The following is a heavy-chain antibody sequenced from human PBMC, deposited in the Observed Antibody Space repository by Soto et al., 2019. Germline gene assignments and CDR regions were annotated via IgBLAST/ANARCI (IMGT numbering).Heavy chain of an antibody. J-gene: IGHJ4*02. CDR1: GGSISSSSYY. CDR2: IYYSGST. Sequence: SETLSLTCTVSGGSISSSSYYWGWIRQPPGKGLEWIGSIYYSGSTYYNPSLTSRVTISVDTSRNQFSLKLSSVTATDTAVYYCARHVRGWQLMLDNWGQGSLVTVSS. V-gene: IGHV4-39*01. CDR3: ARHVRGWQLMLDN. D-gene: IGHD6-13*01.